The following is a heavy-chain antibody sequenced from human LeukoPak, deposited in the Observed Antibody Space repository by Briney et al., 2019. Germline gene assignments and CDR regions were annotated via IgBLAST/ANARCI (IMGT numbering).Heavy chain of an antibody. CDR1: GFSFASYA. CDR2: ISYDGSNK. V-gene: IGHV3-30*04. D-gene: IGHD6-25*01. Sequence: SGGSLRLSCAASGFSFASYAMHWVRQASGKGLEWVAVISYDGSNKDYADSVKGRFTISRDSSKNTLFLQMNSLRSEDTAVYYCARGSASSLEYWGQGTLVTVSS. J-gene: IGHJ4*02. CDR3: ARGSASSLEY.